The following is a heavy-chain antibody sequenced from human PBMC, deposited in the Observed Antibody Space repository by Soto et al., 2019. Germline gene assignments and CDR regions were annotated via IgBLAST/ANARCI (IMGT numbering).Heavy chain of an antibody. V-gene: IGHV1-3*01. CDR1: GYTFTSYA. CDR3: ARVRGDYCGSTSCYVWYAFDI. CDR2: INAGNGNT. Sequence: GASVKVSCKASGYTFTSYAMHWVRQAPGQRLEWIGLINAGNGNTKYSQKFQGRVTTTRDTSASTAYMELSSLRSEDTAVYYCARVRGDYCGSTSCYVWYAFDIWGQGTMVTVSS. J-gene: IGHJ3*02. D-gene: IGHD2-2*01.